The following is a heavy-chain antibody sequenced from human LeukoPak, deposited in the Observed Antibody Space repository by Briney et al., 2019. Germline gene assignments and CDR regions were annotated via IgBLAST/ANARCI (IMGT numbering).Heavy chain of an antibody. CDR3: AGYSGTYRDY. J-gene: IGHJ4*02. CDR2: ITRSSRSI. V-gene: IGHV3-21*01. D-gene: IGHD1-26*01. CDR1: GFTFSSHN. Sequence: GESLRLSCAASGFTFSSHNMNWVRRAPGKGLEWVSSITRSSRSIFYADSVKGRFTISRDDAKNTLYLQMDSLRVEDTGVYYCAGYSGTYRDYWGQGTLITVSS.